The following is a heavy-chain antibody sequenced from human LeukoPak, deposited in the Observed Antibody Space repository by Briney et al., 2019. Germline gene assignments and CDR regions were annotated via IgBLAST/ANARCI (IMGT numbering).Heavy chain of an antibody. V-gene: IGHV3-74*01. J-gene: IGHJ4*02. CDR2: INSDGSST. Sequence: GGSLRLSCAASGFTFSSYWMHWVRQAPGKGLVWVSRINSDGSSTSYADSVKGRFTISRDSAKNTLFLQMNSLRAEDTAVYYCARVRDGFYFDYWGQGTLVTVSS. CDR3: ARVRDGFYFDY. D-gene: IGHD5-24*01. CDR1: GFTFSSYW.